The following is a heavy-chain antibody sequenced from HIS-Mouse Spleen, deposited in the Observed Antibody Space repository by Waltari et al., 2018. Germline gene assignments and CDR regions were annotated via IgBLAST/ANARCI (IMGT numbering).Heavy chain of an antibody. D-gene: IGHD5-12*01. Sequence: QVQLVQSGAEVKKPGASVKVSCKASGYPFPGYHMHLVRQAPGQGLEWMGWINPNSGGTNYAQKFQGRVTMTRDTSISTAYMELSRLRSDDTAVYYCARDRGIVATTYPRDAFDIWGQGTMVTVSS. V-gene: IGHV1-2*02. CDR2: INPNSGGT. CDR1: GYPFPGYH. J-gene: IGHJ3*02. CDR3: ARDRGIVATTYPRDAFDI.